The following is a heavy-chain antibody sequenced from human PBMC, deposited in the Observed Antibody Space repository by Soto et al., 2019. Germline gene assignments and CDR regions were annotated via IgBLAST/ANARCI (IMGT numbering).Heavy chain of an antibody. Sequence: GGSLRLSCAASGFTFSSYSMNWVRQAPGKGLERVSYISSSSTIYYADSVKGRFTISRDNAKNSLYLQMNSLRDEDTAVYYCARGNPITMIVVVAPDFDYWGQGTLVTVSS. CDR2: ISSSSTI. J-gene: IGHJ4*02. CDR1: GFTFSSYS. D-gene: IGHD3-22*01. V-gene: IGHV3-48*02. CDR3: ARGNPITMIVVVAPDFDY.